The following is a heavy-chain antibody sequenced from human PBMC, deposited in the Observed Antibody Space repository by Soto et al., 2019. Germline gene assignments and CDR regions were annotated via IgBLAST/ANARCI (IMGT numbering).Heavy chain of an antibody. CDR2: INSDGSVS. D-gene: IGHD2-15*01. Sequence: EVKLVESGGGLVQPGGSLRLSCAASGFTFSNYWMYWVRQAPGQGLVWVSRINSDGSVSSYADSVKGRLTISRDNVKNTLYLHMNSLRVEDTAVYYCARGDCVGGSCYSLAGSFYYYMDVWGKGTTVTVFS. CDR1: GFTFSNYW. V-gene: IGHV3-74*01. CDR3: ARGDCVGGSCYSLAGSFYYYMDV. J-gene: IGHJ6*03.